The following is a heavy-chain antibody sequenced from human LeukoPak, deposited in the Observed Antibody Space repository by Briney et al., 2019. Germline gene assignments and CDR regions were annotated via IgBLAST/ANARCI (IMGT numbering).Heavy chain of an antibody. Sequence: PSETLSLTCTVSNGSISSYYWSWLRQPPGKGLEWIGYIYYSGSTHYNPSLTSRVTISVDTSKNQFSLKLTSVTAADTAVYYCARSSARGDGYNFACWGQGDLVTVSS. CDR2: IYYSGST. D-gene: IGHD5-24*01. CDR3: ARSSARGDGYNFAC. CDR1: NGSISSYY. J-gene: IGHJ4*02. V-gene: IGHV4-59*12.